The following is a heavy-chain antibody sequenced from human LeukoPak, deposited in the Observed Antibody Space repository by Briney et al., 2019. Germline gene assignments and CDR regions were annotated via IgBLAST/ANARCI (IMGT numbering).Heavy chain of an antibody. V-gene: IGHV4-59*08. J-gene: IGHJ4*02. D-gene: IGHD1-26*01. CDR2: IYYSGST. CDR1: GGSISNYY. CDR3: ARRASGSYHTHEYYFDY. Sequence: TSETLSLTCSVSGGSISNYYWSWIRQPPGKGLEWIGYIYYSGSTTYNSSLKSRVTISVDTSKNQFSLKLSSVTAADTAVYYCARRASGSYHTHEYYFDYWGQGTLVTVSS.